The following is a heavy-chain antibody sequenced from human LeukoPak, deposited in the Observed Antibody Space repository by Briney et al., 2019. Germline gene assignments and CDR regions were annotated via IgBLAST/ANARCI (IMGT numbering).Heavy chain of an antibody. D-gene: IGHD7-27*01. Sequence: XSVTVSCTASGYTFTSYDFNWVRQATGQRPEWMGWMSPNSGDTGYAQKFQDRVTMTRNTSISTAYMELSSLRSDDTAVYYCARGPPNWGYDYWGPGTLVTVSS. J-gene: IGHJ4*02. CDR3: ARGPPNWGYDY. V-gene: IGHV1-8*01. CDR1: GYTFTSYD. CDR2: MSPNSGDT.